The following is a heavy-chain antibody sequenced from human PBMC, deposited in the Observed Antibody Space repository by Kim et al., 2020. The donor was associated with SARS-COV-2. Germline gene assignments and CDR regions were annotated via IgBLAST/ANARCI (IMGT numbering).Heavy chain of an antibody. V-gene: IGHV3-7*01. CDR2: IKTGRSNK. CDR3: ARSLLEPYYFDY. CDR1: GFTVSRYR. Sequence: GGSLRLSCAASGFTVSRYRMSWFRQAPGKGLEWVSDIKTGRSNKYYADSVKGRFTISRDNAKDSLYLQLNSLRAEDTAVYYCARSLLEPYYFDYWGQRTMVTASS. D-gene: IGHD1-1*01. J-gene: IGHJ4*02.